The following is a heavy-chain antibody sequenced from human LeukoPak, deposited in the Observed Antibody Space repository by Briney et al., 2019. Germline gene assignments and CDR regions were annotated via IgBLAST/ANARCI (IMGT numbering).Heavy chain of an antibody. CDR3: AKPDDYDFWSGYYTSRAAPHAFDI. J-gene: IGHJ3*02. D-gene: IGHD3-3*01. CDR1: GFTFSSYA. CDR2: ISGSGGST. Sequence: GGSLRLSCAASGFTFSSYAMSWVRQAPGKGLEWVSAISGSGGSTYYADSVKGRFTISRDNSKNTLYLQMNSLRAEDTAVYYCAKPDDYDFWSGYYTSRAAPHAFDIWGQGTMVTVSS. V-gene: IGHV3-23*01.